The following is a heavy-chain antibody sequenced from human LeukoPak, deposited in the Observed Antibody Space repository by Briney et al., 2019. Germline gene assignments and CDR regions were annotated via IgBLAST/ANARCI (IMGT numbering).Heavy chain of an antibody. J-gene: IGHJ6*02. Sequence: ASVKVSCKASGYTFTSYAMNWVRQAPGQGLEWMGWINTNTGNPTYAQGFTGRFVFSLDTSVSTAYLQISSLKAEDTAVYYCARPTTVTTYRYYYGMDVWGQGTTVTVSS. V-gene: IGHV7-4-1*02. CDR3: ARPTTVTTYRYYYGMDV. D-gene: IGHD4-17*01. CDR2: INTNTGNP. CDR1: GYTFTSYA.